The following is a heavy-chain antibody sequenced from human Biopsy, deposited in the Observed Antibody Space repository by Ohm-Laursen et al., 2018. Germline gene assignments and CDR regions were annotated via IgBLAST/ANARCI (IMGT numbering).Heavy chain of an antibody. D-gene: IGHD6-19*01. CDR1: GFGMYA. CDR2: IAYDGSNK. V-gene: IGHV3-30*18. Sequence: SLRLSCAASGFGMYAMHWVRQPPGKGLEWLAVIAYDGSNKYYAESVKGRFTISRDRSRDTVHLQMNSLRYEDTALYYCAKDGGQWLGGAFDFWGHGTMVSVSS. J-gene: IGHJ3*01. CDR3: AKDGGQWLGGAFDF.